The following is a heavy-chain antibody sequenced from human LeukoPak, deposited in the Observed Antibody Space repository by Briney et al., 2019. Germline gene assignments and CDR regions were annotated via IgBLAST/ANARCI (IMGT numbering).Heavy chain of an antibody. D-gene: IGHD2-21*02. J-gene: IGHJ1*01. CDR2: IYSGGST. Sequence: GGSLRLSCAASGFSVSSNYMSWVRQAPGKGLEWVSVIYSGGSTYYADSVKGRFTISRDNSKNTLYLQMKSLRAEDTAVYYCARTDETAPAEDFQHWGQGALVTVSS. CDR1: GFSVSSNY. V-gene: IGHV3-53*01. CDR3: ARTDETAPAEDFQH.